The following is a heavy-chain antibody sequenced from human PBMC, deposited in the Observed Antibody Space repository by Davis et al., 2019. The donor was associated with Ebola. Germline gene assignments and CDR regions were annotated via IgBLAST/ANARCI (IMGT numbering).Heavy chain of an antibody. CDR1: GGSFSGYY. D-gene: IGHD2-2*01. Sequence: MPSETLSLTCAVYGGSFSGYYWSWIRQPPGKGLEWIGEINHSGSTNYNPSLKSRVTIPVDTSKNQFSLKLSSVTAADTAVYYCARGYCSSTSCYHYYYGMDVWGQGTTVTVSS. CDR3: ARGYCSSTSCYHYYYGMDV. J-gene: IGHJ6*02. V-gene: IGHV4-34*01. CDR2: INHSGST.